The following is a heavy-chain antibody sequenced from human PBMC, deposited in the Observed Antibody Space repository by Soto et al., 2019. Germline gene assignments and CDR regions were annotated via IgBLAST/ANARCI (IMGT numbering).Heavy chain of an antibody. D-gene: IGHD1-1*01. Sequence: GGSLRLSCAASGFTFSSYPMSWVRHAPGQGLEWVSAIGSGAVTIFYADSVRGRFTISRDNSRNTLYLQMNSLRPEDTAVYYCAREVVTTKWYFDNWGQGIVVTVSS. J-gene: IGHJ4*02. V-gene: IGHV3-23*01. CDR3: AREVVTTKWYFDN. CDR2: IGSGAVTI. CDR1: GFTFSSYP.